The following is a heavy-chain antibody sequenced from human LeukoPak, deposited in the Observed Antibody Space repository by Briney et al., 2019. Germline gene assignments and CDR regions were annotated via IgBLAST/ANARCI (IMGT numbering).Heavy chain of an antibody. CDR3: ARDYYASNGMDV. D-gene: IGHD3-10*01. CDR1: GFTVSGNY. CDR2: IYTSGST. J-gene: IGHJ6*02. V-gene: IGHV3-66*01. Sequence: GGSLRLSCAASGFTVSGNYMSWVRQAPGKGLEWVAVIYTSGSTHYADSVKGRFTISRDSSKNTLNLQMNSLRAEDTAVYYCARDYYASNGMDVWGQGTTVTVSS.